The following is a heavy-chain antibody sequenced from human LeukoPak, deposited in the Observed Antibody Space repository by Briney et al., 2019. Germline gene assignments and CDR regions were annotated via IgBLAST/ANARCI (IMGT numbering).Heavy chain of an antibody. J-gene: IGHJ6*02. V-gene: IGHV3-23*01. CDR3: AKPVTPDFWSGYYTPWGDYYYGMDV. Sequence: PGGSLRLSCAASGLTFSSYAMSWVRQAPGKGLEWVSTISGSGGTTYYADSVEGQFTISRDNSKNTVSLQMNSLRAEDTAIYYCAKPVTPDFWSGYYTPWGDYYYGMDVWGQGTTVTVSS. D-gene: IGHD3-3*01. CDR1: GLTFSSYA. CDR2: ISGSGGTT.